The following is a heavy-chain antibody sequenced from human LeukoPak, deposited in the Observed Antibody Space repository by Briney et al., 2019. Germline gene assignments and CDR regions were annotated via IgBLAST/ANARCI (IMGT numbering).Heavy chain of an antibody. CDR2: IYTSGST. Sequence: SETLSLTCAVYGGSFSGYYWSWIRQPAGKGLEWIGRIYTSGSTNYNPSLKSRVTMSVDTSKNQFSLKLSSVTAADTAVYYCARASGYSSGWYEYFQHWGQGTLVTVSS. CDR3: ARASGYSSGWYEYFQH. CDR1: GGSFSGYY. J-gene: IGHJ1*01. D-gene: IGHD6-19*01. V-gene: IGHV4-59*10.